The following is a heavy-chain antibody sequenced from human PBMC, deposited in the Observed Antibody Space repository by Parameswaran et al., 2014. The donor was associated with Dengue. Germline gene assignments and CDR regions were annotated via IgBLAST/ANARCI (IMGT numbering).Heavy chain of an antibody. J-gene: IGHJ5*02. V-gene: IGHV3-30*18. D-gene: IGHD3-9*01. CDR2: ISYDGTNE. CDR3: AKTHYDILSVYYFRDDSNWFDP. Sequence: VRQAPGKGLEWVAIISYDGTNEYYGDSVKGRFTISRDNSKNTLYLQMNSLRAEDTAVYYCAKTHYDILSVYYFRDDSNWFDPWGQGTLVTVSS.